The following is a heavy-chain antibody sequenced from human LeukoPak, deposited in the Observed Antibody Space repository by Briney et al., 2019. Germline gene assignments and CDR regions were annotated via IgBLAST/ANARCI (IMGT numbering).Heavy chain of an antibody. J-gene: IGHJ5*02. CDR3: AREVVVTAAMNWFDP. CDR1: GFTFSSYS. CDR2: ISSSSSTI. V-gene: IGHV3-48*02. Sequence: GGSLRLSCAASGFTFSSYSMNWVRQAPGNGLEWVSYISSSSSTIYYADSVKGRFTISRDNAKNSLYLQMNSLRDEDTAVYYCAREVVVTAAMNWFDPWGQGTLVTVSS. D-gene: IGHD2-2*01.